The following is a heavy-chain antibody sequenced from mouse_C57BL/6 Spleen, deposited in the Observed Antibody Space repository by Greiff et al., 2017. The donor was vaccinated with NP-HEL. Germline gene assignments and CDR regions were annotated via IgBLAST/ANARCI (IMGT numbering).Heavy chain of an antibody. Sequence: EVQGVESVAELVRPGASVKLSCTASGFNIKNTYMHWVKQRPEQGLEWIGRIDPANGNTKYAPKFQGKATITADTSSNTAYLQLSSLTSEDTAIYYCVYYYGSSSLYAMDYWGQGTSVTVSS. CDR2: IDPANGNT. J-gene: IGHJ4*01. CDR1: GFNIKNTY. V-gene: IGHV14-3*01. CDR3: VYYYGSSSLYAMDY. D-gene: IGHD1-1*01.